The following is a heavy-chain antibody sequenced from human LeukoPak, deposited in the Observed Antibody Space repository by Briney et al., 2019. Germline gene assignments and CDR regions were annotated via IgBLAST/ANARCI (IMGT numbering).Heavy chain of an antibody. V-gene: IGHV3-53*01. CDR3: ARTNGDSSGNYYFDH. Sequence: GGSLRLSCAVSGFSVRMNFMSWVRQAPGKGLEWISIIYKGGHTFYADSVKGRFTVSRDTSKNTVYLEMNILSAEDTAVYYCARTNGDSSGNYYFDHWGQGTLVTVSS. CDR2: IYKGGHT. J-gene: IGHJ4*02. CDR1: GFSVRMNF. D-gene: IGHD1-26*01.